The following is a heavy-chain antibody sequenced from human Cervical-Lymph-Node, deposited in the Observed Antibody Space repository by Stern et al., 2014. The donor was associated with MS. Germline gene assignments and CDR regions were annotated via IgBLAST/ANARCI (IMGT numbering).Heavy chain of an antibody. CDR3: ARDHRARYYYDSSDI. Sequence: VQLVESGGGVVQPGRSLRLSCAASGFTFSSYGMHWVRQAPGKGLEWVAVIWYDGSNKYYADSVKGRFTISRDKSKNTLYLQMNSLRAEDTAVYYCARDHRARYYYDSSDIWGQGTMVTVSS. V-gene: IGHV3-33*01. CDR2: IWYDGSNK. CDR1: GFTFSSYG. D-gene: IGHD3-22*01. J-gene: IGHJ3*02.